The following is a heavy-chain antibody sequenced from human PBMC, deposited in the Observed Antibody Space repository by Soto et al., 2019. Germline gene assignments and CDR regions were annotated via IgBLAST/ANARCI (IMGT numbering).Heavy chain of an antibody. V-gene: IGHV4-59*01. J-gene: IGHJ4*02. CDR2: IFYSGSA. Sequence: SETLSLTCTVSGGSMRSYYWNWIRQSPGKGLECIGYIFYSGSANYHPSLKSRVTISVDTSKNQFSLILRSVNAADTAVYYCTRGGDAYKNGHWGQGTLVTVSS. D-gene: IGHD2-21*01. CDR1: GGSMRSYY. CDR3: TRGGDAYKNGH.